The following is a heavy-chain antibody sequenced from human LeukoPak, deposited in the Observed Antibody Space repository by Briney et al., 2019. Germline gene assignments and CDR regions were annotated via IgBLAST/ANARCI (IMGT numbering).Heavy chain of an antibody. CDR1: GGSISSDH. Sequence: PSETLSLTCTVSGGSISSDHWNWIRQPPGKGLEWIGCIYYSGSTYYNPSLKSRVTISVDMSKSQFSLRLTSVTAADTAVYYCARKNDFDVWGQGTLVTVSS. J-gene: IGHJ3*01. CDR3: ARKNDFDV. D-gene: IGHD2/OR15-2a*01. CDR2: IYYSGST. V-gene: IGHV4-59*01.